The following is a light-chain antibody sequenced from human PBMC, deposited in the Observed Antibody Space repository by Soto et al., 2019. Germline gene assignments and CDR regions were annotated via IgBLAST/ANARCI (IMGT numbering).Light chain of an antibody. CDR3: QQYTNWRT. CDR1: QSISNN. J-gene: IGKJ1*01. V-gene: IGKV3-15*01. CDR2: GAS. Sequence: EIMMTQSPATLSVSPGERATLSCRASQSISNNLAWYQQKPGQAPRLLIYGASTRATGIPARFSGSGSGTEFTLTISSLQSEDFAVYYCQQYTNWRTFGQGTKVEI.